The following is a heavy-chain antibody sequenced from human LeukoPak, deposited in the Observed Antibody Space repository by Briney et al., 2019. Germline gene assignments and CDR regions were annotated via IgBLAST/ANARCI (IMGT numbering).Heavy chain of an antibody. CDR3: ARVPGSENWFDP. J-gene: IGHJ5*02. V-gene: IGHV4-34*01. D-gene: IGHD1-14*01. Sequence: SETLSLTCAVYGGSFSGYYWSWIRQPPGKGLEWIGEINHSGSTNYNPSLKSRVTISVDKSKNQFSLKLSSVTAADTAVYYCARVPGSENWFDPWGQGTLVTVSS. CDR1: GGSFSGYY. CDR2: INHSGST.